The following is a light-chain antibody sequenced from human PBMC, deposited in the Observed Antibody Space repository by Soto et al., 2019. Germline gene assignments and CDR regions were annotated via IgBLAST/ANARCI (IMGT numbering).Light chain of an antibody. Sequence: DIQMTQSPSSLSASVGDRVNITCRASQGISNYLAWYQQKPGKVPTLLIYAASTLQSGVPSRFSGSGSGTDFILTISSLQPDDVATYYCQKYNSAPPLTFGGGTKV. CDR2: AAS. J-gene: IGKJ4*01. CDR1: QGISNY. CDR3: QKYNSAPPLT. V-gene: IGKV1-27*01.